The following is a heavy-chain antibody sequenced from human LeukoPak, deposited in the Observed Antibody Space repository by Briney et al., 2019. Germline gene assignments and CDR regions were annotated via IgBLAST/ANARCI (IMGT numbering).Heavy chain of an antibody. V-gene: IGHV3-33*01. Sequence: GGSLRLSCAASGFTFSSYVMHWVRPAPGKGLERGAVIWYDGSNKYYADSVKGRFTISSDNSKNPLYPKMNSLRAEDTAVYYCAREGYSYGYMAFDIWGQGTMVTVS. J-gene: IGHJ3*02. CDR1: GFTFSSYV. CDR3: AREGYSYGYMAFDI. D-gene: IGHD5-18*01. CDR2: IWYDGSNK.